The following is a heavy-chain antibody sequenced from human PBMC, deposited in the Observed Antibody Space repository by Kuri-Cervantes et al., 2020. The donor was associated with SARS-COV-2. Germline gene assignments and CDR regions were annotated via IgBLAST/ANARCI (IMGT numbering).Heavy chain of an antibody. J-gene: IGHJ5*02. CDR1: GGSISSSSYY. CDR2: IYYSGST. V-gene: IGHV4-39*01. D-gene: IGHD5-18*01. Sequence: GSLRLSCTVSGGSISSSSYYWGWIRQPPGKGLEWIGSIYYSGSTYYNPSLKSRVTISVDTSKTQFSLSLTSVTAADTAVYFCARLGGYRPGYNWFDPWGQGTLVTVSS. CDR3: ARLGGYRPGYNWFDP.